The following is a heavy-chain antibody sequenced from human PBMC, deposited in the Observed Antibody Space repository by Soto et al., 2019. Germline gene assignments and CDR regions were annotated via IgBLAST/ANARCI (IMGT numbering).Heavy chain of an antibody. J-gene: IGHJ6*03. Sequence: PGEALKISCKGSGYSFSRYWIGWVRQMPGKGLEWMGIIYPGDSDTRYSPSFQGQVTISADKSISTAYLQWSSLKASDTAMYYCARHGPAAACTYYYYYMDVWGKGTTVTVSS. CDR2: IYPGDSDT. D-gene: IGHD6-13*01. CDR3: ARHGPAAACTYYYYYMDV. V-gene: IGHV5-51*01. CDR1: GYSFSRYW.